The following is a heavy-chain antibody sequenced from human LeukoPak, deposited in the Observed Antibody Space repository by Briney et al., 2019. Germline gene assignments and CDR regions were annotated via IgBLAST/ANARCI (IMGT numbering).Heavy chain of an antibody. CDR1: GGSFSVYY. J-gene: IGHJ5*02. Sequence: PSETLSLTCAVYGGSFSVYYWTWIRQPPGKGLEWIGEINHRGSTNHNPSLKSRVTISVGTSKNQFSLKLSSVTAADTAVYYCARFGYGSGSYYNWFDPWGQGTLVTVSS. CDR3: ARFGYGSGSYYNWFDP. D-gene: IGHD3-10*01. V-gene: IGHV4-34*01. CDR2: INHRGST.